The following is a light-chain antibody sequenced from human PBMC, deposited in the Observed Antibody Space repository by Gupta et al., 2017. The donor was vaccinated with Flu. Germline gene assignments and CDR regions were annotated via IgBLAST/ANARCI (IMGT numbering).Light chain of an antibody. CDR2: AAS. CDR3: QHYNSYPPT. V-gene: IGKV1-16*02. J-gene: IGKJ5*01. CDR1: QGIINN. Sequence: DIQMTQSPSSLSASVGDRVTITCRASQGIINNLAWFQQKPGKGPKSLIYAASSLQSGVPSKFSGSGSVSGTDFTLTISDLQPEDSATYFCQHYNSYPPTFGQGTLMEIK.